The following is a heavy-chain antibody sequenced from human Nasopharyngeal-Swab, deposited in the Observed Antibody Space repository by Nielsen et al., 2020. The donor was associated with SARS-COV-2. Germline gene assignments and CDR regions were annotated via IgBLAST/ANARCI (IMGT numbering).Heavy chain of an antibody. J-gene: IGHJ3*02. CDR2: INPSGGST. V-gene: IGHV1-46*01. Sequence: WVRQAPGQGLEWMGIINPSGGSTSYAQKFQGRVTMTRDTSTSTVYMELSSLRSEDTAVYYCARDSRSLGELQCAFDIWGQGTMVTVSS. CDR3: ARDSRSLGELQCAFDI. D-gene: IGHD1-26*01.